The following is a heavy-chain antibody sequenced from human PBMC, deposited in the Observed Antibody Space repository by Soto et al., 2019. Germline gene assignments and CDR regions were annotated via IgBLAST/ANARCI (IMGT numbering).Heavy chain of an antibody. J-gene: IGHJ4*02. Sequence: QVQLVQSGAEVKKPGASVKVSCKASGYTFTSYAMHWVRQAPGQRLEWMGWLNAGNGNTKYSQKFQGRVTITRDTSASTAYMELSSLRSEDTAVYYCARGPGGPDGPGDYWGKGNLVTVSS. D-gene: IGHD2-15*01. CDR3: ARGPGGPDGPGDY. CDR1: GYTFTSYA. V-gene: IGHV1-3*01. CDR2: LNAGNGNT.